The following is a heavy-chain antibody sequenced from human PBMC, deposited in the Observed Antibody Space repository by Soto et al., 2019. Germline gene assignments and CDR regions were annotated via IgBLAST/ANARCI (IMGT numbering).Heavy chain of an antibody. D-gene: IGHD5-12*01. CDR1: GNTFTGSY. Sequence: ASVKVSCKASGNTFTGSYMHWVRQAPGQGLEWMGWVNPNSGGTNYAQKFQGWVTMTRDTSISTAYMGLSRLRSDDTAVYYCARSEGKWREQFDYWGQGTLVTVSS. J-gene: IGHJ4*02. CDR3: ARSEGKWREQFDY. V-gene: IGHV1-2*04. CDR2: VNPNSGGT.